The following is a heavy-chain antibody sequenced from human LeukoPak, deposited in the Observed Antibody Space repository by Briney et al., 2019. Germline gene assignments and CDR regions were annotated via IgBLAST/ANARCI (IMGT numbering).Heavy chain of an antibody. CDR1: GGSISSNNW. D-gene: IGHD6-19*01. Sequence: SETLSLTCAVSGGSISSNNWWSWVRQPPGKGLEWIGEINHSGSTNYNPSLKSRVTISVDTSKNQFSLKLSSVTAADTAVYYCARYSSGWYSFDYWGQGTLVTVSS. CDR2: INHSGST. V-gene: IGHV4-4*02. J-gene: IGHJ4*02. CDR3: ARYSSGWYSFDY.